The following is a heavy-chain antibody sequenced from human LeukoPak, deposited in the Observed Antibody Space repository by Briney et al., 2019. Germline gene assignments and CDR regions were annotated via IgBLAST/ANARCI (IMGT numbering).Heavy chain of an antibody. CDR1: GGSISSYY. D-gene: IGHD1-26*01. CDR2: VYYSGST. V-gene: IGHV4-59*01. Sequence: SETLSLTCSVSGGSISSYYWSWIRQPPGKGLEWIGYVYYSGSTSYNPSLKSRVTISVDTSKNQFSLKLSSVAAADAAVYYCARGPGSGTYWAFDYWGQGTLVTVSS. J-gene: IGHJ4*02. CDR3: ARGPGSGTYWAFDY.